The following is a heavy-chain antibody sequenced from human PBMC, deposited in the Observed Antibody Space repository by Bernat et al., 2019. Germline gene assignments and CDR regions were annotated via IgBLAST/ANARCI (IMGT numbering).Heavy chain of an antibody. CDR2: IYPGDSDT. CDR3: ARRVSVSWSRIDY. CDR1: GYSFTSYW. Sequence: EVQLVQSGAEVKKPGESLKISCKGSGYSFTSYWIGWVRQMPGKGLEWMGIIYPGDSDTRYSPSFQGEVPISADKSISTAYMPWSSLKASDSAMYYCARRVSVSWSRIDYWGQGTLVTVSS. D-gene: IGHD6-13*01. V-gene: IGHV5-51*01. J-gene: IGHJ4*01.